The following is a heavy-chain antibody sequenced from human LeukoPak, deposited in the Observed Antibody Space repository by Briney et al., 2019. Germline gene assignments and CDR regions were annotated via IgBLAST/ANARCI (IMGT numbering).Heavy chain of an antibody. CDR3: ARGPDSAKVGY. D-gene: IGHD2-15*01. CDR2: VYSSGST. CDR1: GASITNGDFY. Sequence: ASQTLSLTCTVSGASITNGDFYCNWIRQHPGKGLEWIGYVYSSGSTYYNPSRRSRVSISVDTSKNQFSLKLSSVTAADTAIYYCARGPDSAKVGYWGQGTLVTVSS. J-gene: IGHJ4*02. V-gene: IGHV4-31*03.